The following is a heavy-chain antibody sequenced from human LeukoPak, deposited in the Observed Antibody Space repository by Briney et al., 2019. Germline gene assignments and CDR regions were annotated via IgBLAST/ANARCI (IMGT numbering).Heavy chain of an antibody. CDR1: GFTFSSYS. J-gene: IGHJ4*02. V-gene: IGHV3-21*01. CDR2: ISSSSSYI. D-gene: IGHD3-10*01. CDR3: ARGEYGSGSYHIDY. Sequence: GGSLRLSCAASGFTFSSYSMNWVRQAPGKGLEWVSFISSSSSYIYYADSVKGRFTISRDNAKNSLYLQMNSLRAEDTAVYYCARGEYGSGSYHIDYWGQGTLVTVSS.